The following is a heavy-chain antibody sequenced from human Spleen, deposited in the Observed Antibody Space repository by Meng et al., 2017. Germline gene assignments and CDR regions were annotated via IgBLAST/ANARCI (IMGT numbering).Heavy chain of an antibody. D-gene: IGHD2-15*01. CDR2: MNPNSGNT. CDR3: ARGPSIVVVVAANAYYFDY. J-gene: IGHJ4*02. Sequence: ASVKVSCKASGYTFTSYDINWVRQATGQGLEWMGWMNPNSGNTGYAQKFQGRVTITRNTSISTAYMELSSLRSEDTAVYYCARGPSIVVVVAANAYYFDYWGQGTLVTVSS. CDR1: GYTFTSYD. V-gene: IGHV1-8*03.